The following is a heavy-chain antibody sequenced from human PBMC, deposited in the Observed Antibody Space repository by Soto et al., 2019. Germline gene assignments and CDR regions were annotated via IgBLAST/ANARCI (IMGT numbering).Heavy chain of an antibody. CDR2: ISNSGRIT. V-gene: IGHV3-11*01. CDR1: GFIFSDYY. J-gene: IGHJ4*02. Sequence: DLEESGGGLVKPGGALRLSCTASGFIFSDYYMSWIRQAPGQGREWVSDISNSGRITHHADAVEGRFTISRDNAKDSLYLQMNSLRPEDSAIYYCARDHGGGGLTLEYWGQGTLVTVSS. CDR3: ARDHGGGGLTLEY. D-gene: IGHD3-16*01.